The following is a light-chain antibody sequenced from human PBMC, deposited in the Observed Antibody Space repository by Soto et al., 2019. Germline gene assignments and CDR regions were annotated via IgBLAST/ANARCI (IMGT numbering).Light chain of an antibody. CDR1: QSVSNNY. CDR2: GAS. Sequence: EIVLTQSPGTLSLSPGERATLSCRASQSVSNNYLAWYQQKPGQAPRLLIYGASNRATDIPDRFSGSGSGTDFTLTINRLEPEDSAVYYCQQYGSLITFGQGTRLEIK. J-gene: IGKJ5*01. V-gene: IGKV3-20*01. CDR3: QQYGSLIT.